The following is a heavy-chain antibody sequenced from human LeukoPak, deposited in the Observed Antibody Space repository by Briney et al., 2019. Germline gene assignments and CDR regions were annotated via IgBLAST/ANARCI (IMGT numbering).Heavy chain of an antibody. V-gene: IGHV4-59*01. CDR3: ARGGLVVAARAFDY. D-gene: IGHD2-15*01. CDR2: IYYSGST. Sequence: SETLSLTCTVSGGSISSYYWSWIRQPPGKGLEWIGYIYYSGSTNYNPSLKSRVTISVDTSKNQFSLKLSSVTAADTAVYYCARGGLVVAARAFDYWGQGTLVTVSS. CDR1: GGSISSYY. J-gene: IGHJ4*02.